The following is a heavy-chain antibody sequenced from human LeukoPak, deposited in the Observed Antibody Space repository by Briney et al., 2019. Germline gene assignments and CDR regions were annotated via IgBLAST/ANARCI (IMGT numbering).Heavy chain of an antibody. CDR2: INTDGSRV. CDR3: EKDLTWNQADY. V-gene: IGHV3-74*01. D-gene: IGHD1-1*01. CDR1: GFTFSSNW. J-gene: IGHJ4*02. Sequence: GGSLRLSCAASGFTFSSNWMHWVRQAPGKGLVWVSRINTDGSRVDYADSVKDRFTISRDNAKNTLYLQMNSLRVEDTAVYYCEKDLTWNQADYGAQGTLAPSPQ.